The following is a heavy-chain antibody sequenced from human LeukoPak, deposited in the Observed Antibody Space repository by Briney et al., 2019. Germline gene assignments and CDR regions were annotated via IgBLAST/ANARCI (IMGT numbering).Heavy chain of an antibody. J-gene: IGHJ4*02. Sequence: SETLSLTCTVSGGSISSGGYYWSWIRQPPGKGLEWIGYIYHSGSTYYNPSLKSRVTISVDRSKNQFSLKLSSVTAADTAVYYCARVASSGYLYYFDYWGQGTLVTVSS. CDR1: GGSISSGGYY. CDR3: ARVASSGYLYYFDY. CDR2: IYHSGST. D-gene: IGHD3-22*01. V-gene: IGHV4-30-2*01.